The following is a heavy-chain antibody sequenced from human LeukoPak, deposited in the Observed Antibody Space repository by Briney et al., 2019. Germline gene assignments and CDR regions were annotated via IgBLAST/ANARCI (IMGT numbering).Heavy chain of an antibody. CDR2: ISAYNGNT. D-gene: IGHD2-21*02. V-gene: IGHV1-18*01. CDR3: ARAVVTADSDAFDI. CDR1: GYTFTNYG. Sequence: GASVKVSCKASGYTFTNYGISWVRQAPGQGLEWMGWISAYNGNTKYAQKLQGRVTMTTDTFTSTAYMELRSLRSDDTAVYYCARAVVTADSDAFDIWGQGTMVTVSS. J-gene: IGHJ3*02.